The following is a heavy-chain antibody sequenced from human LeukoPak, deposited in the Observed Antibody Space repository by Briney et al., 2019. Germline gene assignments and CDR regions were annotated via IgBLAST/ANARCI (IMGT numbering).Heavy chain of an antibody. CDR1: GFTFSSYE. V-gene: IGHV3-48*03. Sequence: GGSLRLSCAASGFTFSSYEMNWVRQAPGKGLEWVSYISSSGSTIYYADSVKGRFTISRDNAKNSLYLQMNSLRAEDTAVYYCARGYYDSSGYQWGQGTLVTVSS. J-gene: IGHJ4*02. D-gene: IGHD3-22*01. CDR2: ISSSGSTI. CDR3: ARGYYDSSGYQ.